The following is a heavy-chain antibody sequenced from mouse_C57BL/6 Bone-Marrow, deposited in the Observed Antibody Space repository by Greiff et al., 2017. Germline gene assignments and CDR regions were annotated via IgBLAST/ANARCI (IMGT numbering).Heavy chain of an antibody. V-gene: IGHV1-54*01. CDR2: INPGSGGT. CDR3: AIRGNYYGSSPAWFAY. J-gene: IGHJ3*01. D-gene: IGHD1-1*01. Sequence: QVQLKQSGAELVRPGTSVKVSCKASGYAFTNYLIEWVKQRPGQGLEWIGVINPGSGGTNYNETFKGKATLTADKSSSTAYMQLSSLTSEDSAVYFCAIRGNYYGSSPAWFAYWGQGTLVTVSA. CDR1: GYAFTNYL.